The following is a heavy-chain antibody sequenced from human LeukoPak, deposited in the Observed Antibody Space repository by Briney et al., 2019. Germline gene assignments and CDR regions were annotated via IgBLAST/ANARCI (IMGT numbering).Heavy chain of an antibody. CDR1: GYTFTTNY. J-gene: IGHJ4*02. V-gene: IGHV1-46*01. CDR3: AREASGVNGFDY. D-gene: IGHD3-10*01. Sequence: GASVKVSCKASGYTFTTNYMHWVRQAPGQGLEWMGIVNPTGGSTTYAQKFQGRVTMTRDTSTSTVYMELSSLRSEDTAVYYCAREASGVNGFDYWGQGTLGTVSS. CDR2: VNPTGGST.